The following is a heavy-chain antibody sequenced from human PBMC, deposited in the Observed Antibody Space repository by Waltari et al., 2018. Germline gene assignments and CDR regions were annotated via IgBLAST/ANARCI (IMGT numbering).Heavy chain of an antibody. Sequence: QVQLVQSGAEVKKPGSSVKVSCKASGGTFSSYAISWVRQAPGQGLEWMGGIIPIFGTANYAKKFQGRVTITADESTSTAYMELSSLRSEDTAVYYCAREYGGNLFIPFGERYYFDYWGQGTLVTVSS. V-gene: IGHV1-69*01. D-gene: IGHD2-21*02. J-gene: IGHJ4*02. CDR1: GGTFSSYA. CDR2: IIPIFGTA. CDR3: AREYGGNLFIPFGERYYFDY.